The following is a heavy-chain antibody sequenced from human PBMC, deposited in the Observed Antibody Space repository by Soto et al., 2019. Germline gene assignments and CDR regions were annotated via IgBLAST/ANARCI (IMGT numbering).Heavy chain of an antibody. CDR3: ARSSYYDSSGYYLADAFDI. CDR2: XXXXXXXX. Sequence: ASVKVSCKASGYTFTGYYMHWVRQAPGQXXXWMXXXXXXXXXXXXXXXXXXXXTMTRDTSISTAYMELSRLRSDDTAVYYCARSSYYDSSGYYLADAFDIWGQGTMVTVSS. V-gene: IGHV1-2*02. J-gene: IGHJ3*02. D-gene: IGHD3-22*01. CDR1: GYTFTGYY.